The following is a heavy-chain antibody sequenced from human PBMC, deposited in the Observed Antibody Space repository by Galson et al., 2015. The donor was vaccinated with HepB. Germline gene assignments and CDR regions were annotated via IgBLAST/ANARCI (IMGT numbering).Heavy chain of an antibody. J-gene: IGHJ5*02. CDR1: GYTFTSYD. Sequence: SVKVSCKASGYTFTSYDINWVRQATGQGLEWMGWISAYNGNTNYAQKLQGRVTMTTDTSTSTAYMELRSLRSDDTAVYYCARDPASRGWFDPWGQGTLVTVSS. V-gene: IGHV1-18*01. CDR3: ARDPASRGWFDP. D-gene: IGHD6-6*01. CDR2: ISAYNGNT.